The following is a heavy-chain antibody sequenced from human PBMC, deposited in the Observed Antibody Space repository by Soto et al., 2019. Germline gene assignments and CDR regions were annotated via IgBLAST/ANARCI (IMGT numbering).Heavy chain of an antibody. D-gene: IGHD3-10*01. CDR3: ARQTSGNYFDC. CDR2: IYSGGST. V-gene: IGHV3-53*04. CDR1: GFTVSNNY. Sequence: GGSLRLSCAASGFTVSNNYMSWVRQAPGKGLEWVSVIYSGGSTYYADSVKGRFTISRHNSNNTLSLQMNSLSAEDTAVYYCARQTSGNYFDCWGQGTLVTVSS. J-gene: IGHJ4*02.